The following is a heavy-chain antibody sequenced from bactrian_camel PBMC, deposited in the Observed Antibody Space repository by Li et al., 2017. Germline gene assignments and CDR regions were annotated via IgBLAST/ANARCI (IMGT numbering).Heavy chain of an antibody. CDR1: GFTFSRYA. CDR2: ISYDGTRT. V-gene: IGHV3S42*01. CDR3: AADLTGWGTYCSGGYCPFGY. Sequence: VQLVESGGGLVQPGGSLRLSCVASGFTFSRYAMSWVRQAPGKGVEWVSRISYDGTRTSYTESVQGRFTISRSSANNTLYLQLNNLKTEDTAVYYCAADLTGWGTYCSGGYCPFGYWGQGTQVTVS. D-gene: IGHD2*01. J-gene: IGHJ6*01.